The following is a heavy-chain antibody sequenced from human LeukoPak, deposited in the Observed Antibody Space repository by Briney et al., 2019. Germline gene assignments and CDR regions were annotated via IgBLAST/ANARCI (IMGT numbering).Heavy chain of an antibody. Sequence: GRSLRLSCAASGFTFSSYGMHWVRQAPGKGLEWVAVIWYDGSNKYYADSVKGRFTISRDNSKNTLYLQMNSLRAEGTAVYYCARGSLTGDRYYYYGMDVWGQGTTVTVSS. V-gene: IGHV3-33*01. D-gene: IGHD7-27*01. CDR1: GFTFSSYG. J-gene: IGHJ6*02. CDR2: IWYDGSNK. CDR3: ARGSLTGDRYYYYGMDV.